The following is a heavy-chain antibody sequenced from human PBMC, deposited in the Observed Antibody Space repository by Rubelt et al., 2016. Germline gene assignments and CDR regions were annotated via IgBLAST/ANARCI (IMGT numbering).Heavy chain of an antibody. Sequence: EVQLLESGGDLVQPGGSLRLSCAASGFIFSNYWMSWVRQAPGKGLEWVANIKQDGSDKYYVDSVKGRFTISRDNAKNSLVLQMNSLRAEDSALYYCARGLGSSFIIAGGAQYWGQGTLVTVSS. V-gene: IGHV3-7*04. CDR3: ARGLGSSFIIAGGAQY. CDR2: IKQDGSDK. J-gene: IGHJ4*02. D-gene: IGHD2-21*01. CDR1: GFIFSNYW.